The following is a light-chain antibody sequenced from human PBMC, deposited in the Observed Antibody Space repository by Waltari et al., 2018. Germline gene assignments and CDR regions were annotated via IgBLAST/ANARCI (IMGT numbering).Light chain of an antibody. J-gene: IGLJ2*01. CDR1: SSDVGGYNY. Sequence: QSALTQPASVSGSPGQSITISCTGTSSDVGGYNYVSWYQQHPGKAPQLMIYDVSKRPSGVSNRCSGSKSSNTASLTISGLQAEDEADYYCSSYTSSSTPYVVFGGGTKLTVL. CDR3: SSYTSSSTPYVV. V-gene: IGLV2-14*01. CDR2: DVS.